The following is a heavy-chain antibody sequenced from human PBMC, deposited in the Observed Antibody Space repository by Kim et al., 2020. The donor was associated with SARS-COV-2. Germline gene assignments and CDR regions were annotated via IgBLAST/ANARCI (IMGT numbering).Heavy chain of an antibody. CDR2: INHSGST. Sequence: SETLSLTCAVYGGSFSGYYWSWIRQPPGKGLEWIGEINHSGSTNYNLSPKSRVTISVDTSKNQFSLKLSSVTAADTAVYYCARAHYYGSGSPHYYYGMDVWGERTTVIVSS. J-gene: IGHJ6*04. CDR3: ARAHYYGSGSPHYYYGMDV. CDR1: GGSFSGYY. V-gene: IGHV4-34*01. D-gene: IGHD3-10*01.